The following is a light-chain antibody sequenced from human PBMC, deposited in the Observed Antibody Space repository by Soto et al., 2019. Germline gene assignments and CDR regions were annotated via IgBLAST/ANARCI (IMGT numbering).Light chain of an antibody. V-gene: IGLV1-40*01. J-gene: IGLJ1*01. CDR1: GSNIGAGYD. Sequence: QSVLTQPPSVSGAPGQRVTISCPGSGSNIGAGYDVHWYQHRPGTAPKLLVFGDSHRPSGVPDRFSGSKSGTSASLAITGLQAEDEGDDYCQSYDSTLDARYVFGTGTKLTVL. CDR2: GDS. CDR3: QSYDSTLDARYV.